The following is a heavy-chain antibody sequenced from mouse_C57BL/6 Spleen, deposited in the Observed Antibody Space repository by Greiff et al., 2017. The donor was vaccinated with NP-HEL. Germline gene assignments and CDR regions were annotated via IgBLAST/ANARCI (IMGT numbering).Heavy chain of an antibody. D-gene: IGHD2-1*01. V-gene: IGHV1-82*01. CDR2: IYPGDGDT. CDR1: GYAFSSSW. Sequence: VKLQQSGPELVKPGASVKISCKASGYAFSSSWMNWVKQRPGKGLEWIGRIYPGDGDTNYNGKFKGKATLTADKSSSTAYMQLSSLTSEDSAVYFCTSNYESDYWGQGTTLTVSS. J-gene: IGHJ2*01. CDR3: TSNYESDY.